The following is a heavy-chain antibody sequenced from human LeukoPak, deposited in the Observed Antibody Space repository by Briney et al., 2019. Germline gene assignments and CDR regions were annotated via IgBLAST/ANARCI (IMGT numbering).Heavy chain of an antibody. Sequence: PGGSLRLSCAASGFTFSSYGMSWVRQAPGKGLEWVSGISGSGGSTYYADSVKGRFTISRDNSKNTLYLQVNSLRAEDTAVYYCVQLLDDNPIRWYFGLWGRGTLVTVSS. D-gene: IGHD1-14*01. CDR2: ISGSGGST. CDR3: VQLLDDNPIRWYFGL. J-gene: IGHJ2*01. V-gene: IGHV3-23*01. CDR1: GFTFSSYG.